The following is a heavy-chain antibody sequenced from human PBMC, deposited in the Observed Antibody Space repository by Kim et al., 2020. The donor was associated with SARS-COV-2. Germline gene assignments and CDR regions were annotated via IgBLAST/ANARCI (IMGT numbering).Heavy chain of an antibody. D-gene: IGHD3-22*01. CDR2: INAGNGNT. J-gene: IGHJ6*02. V-gene: IGHV1-3*01. CDR3: ARKAPYYDSSGYYYYYYGMDV. CDR1: GYTFTSYA. Sequence: ASVKVSCKASGYTFTSYAMHWVRQAPGQRLEWMGWINAGNGNTKYSQKFQGRVTITRDTSASTAYMELSSLRSEDTAVYYCARKAPYYDSSGYYYYYYGMDVWGQGTTVTVSS.